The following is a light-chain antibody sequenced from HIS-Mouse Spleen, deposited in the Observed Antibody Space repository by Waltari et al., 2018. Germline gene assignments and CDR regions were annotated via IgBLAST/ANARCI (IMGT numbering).Light chain of an antibody. CDR2: ECS. CDR3: CSYAGSSTWV. V-gene: IGLV2-23*01. CDR1: SSDVGSYNL. Sequence: QSALTQPASVSGSPGQSITISCTGTSSDVGSYNLVSWYQQHPGKAPKLMSYECSKRPSGVSNRFSGSKSGNTASLTISGLQAEDEADYYCCSYAGSSTWVFGGGTKLTVL. J-gene: IGLJ3*02.